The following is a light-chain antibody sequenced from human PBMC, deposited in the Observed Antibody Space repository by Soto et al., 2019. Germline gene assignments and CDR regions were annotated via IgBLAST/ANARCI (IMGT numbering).Light chain of an antibody. J-gene: IGKJ1*01. V-gene: IGKV3-11*01. CDR3: QQRHNSWT. CDR2: DAS. Sequence: EIVLTQSPVTLSLSPGERATLSCRASQSVSSYLAWYQQKPGQAPRLLIYDASNRATGIPARFSGSGSGTDFTLTISSLEPEDFALYYCQQRHNSWTFGQGTKVDI. CDR1: QSVSSY.